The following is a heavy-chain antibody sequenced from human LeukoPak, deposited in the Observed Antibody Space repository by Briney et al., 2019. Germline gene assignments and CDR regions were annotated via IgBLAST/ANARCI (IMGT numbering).Heavy chain of an antibody. CDR2: ISYDGSNK. CDR3: ARDRGLEDYYGMDV. Sequence: GGSLRLSCAASGSTFSSYAMHWVRQAPGKGLEWVAVISYDGSNKYYADSVKGRFTISRDNSKNTLYLQMNSLRAEDTAVYYCARDRGLEDYYGMDVWGQGTTVTVSS. CDR1: GSTFSSYA. J-gene: IGHJ6*02. D-gene: IGHD3-10*01. V-gene: IGHV3-30-3*01.